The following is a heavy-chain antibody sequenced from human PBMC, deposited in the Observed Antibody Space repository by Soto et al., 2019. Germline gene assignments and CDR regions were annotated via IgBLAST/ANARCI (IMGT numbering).Heavy chain of an antibody. CDR3: ARDRKSVVAGYYYYYGMDV. V-gene: IGHV3-30-3*01. CDR2: ISYDGSNK. CDR1: GFPFRSYS. D-gene: IGHD2-21*01. Sequence: AGGSQRLSSAASGFPFRSYSMHWVRQAPGKGLEWVAVISYDGSNKYYADSVKGRFTISRDNSKNTLYLQMNSLRAEDTAVYYCARDRKSVVAGYYYYYGMDVWGQGTTVTVSS. J-gene: IGHJ6*02.